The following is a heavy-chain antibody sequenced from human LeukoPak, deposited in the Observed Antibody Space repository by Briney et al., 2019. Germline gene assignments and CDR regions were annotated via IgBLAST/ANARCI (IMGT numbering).Heavy chain of an antibody. CDR1: GDGVSSDSVA. CDR3: ARGGQGDGYSADDAFDI. J-gene: IGHJ3*02. D-gene: IGHD5-24*01. V-gene: IGHV6-1*01. Sequence: SQTLSLTCAISGDGVSSDSVAWNWIRQSPSRGLEWLGRTNYRSKWYNDYAVSVKSRITINPDTSKNQFSLHLNAVTPEDTAVYYCARGGQGDGYSADDAFDIWGQGTMVTVSS. CDR2: TNYRSKWYN.